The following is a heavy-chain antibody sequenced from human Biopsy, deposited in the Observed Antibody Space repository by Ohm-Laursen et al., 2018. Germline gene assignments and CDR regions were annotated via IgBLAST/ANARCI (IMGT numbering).Heavy chain of an antibody. J-gene: IGHJ6*02. CDR1: SASITSYY. CDR2: TYKGGNT. CDR3: ARDLPSSYYYAMDV. Sequence: TLSLTCIVSSASITSYYWSWIRQPAGKGLEWMGHTYKGGNTNHNPSLKSRVSMSVDTSKNQLSLTLRSVTAADTAVYYCARDLPSSYYYAMDVWGQGTTVTVSS. V-gene: IGHV4-4*07.